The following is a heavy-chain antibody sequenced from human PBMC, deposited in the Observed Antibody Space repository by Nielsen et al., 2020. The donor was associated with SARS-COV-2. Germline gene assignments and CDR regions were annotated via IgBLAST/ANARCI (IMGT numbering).Heavy chain of an antibody. J-gene: IGHJ4*02. CDR2: ISYDGSNK. CDR1: GFTFSSYA. CDR3: AKDVRGVRYYDSSGYLGDY. D-gene: IGHD3-22*01. V-gene: IGHV3-30-3*01. Sequence: GESLKISCAASGFTFSSYAMHWVRQAPGKGLEWVAVISYDGSNKYYADSVKGRFTISRDNSKNTLYLQMNSLRAEDTAVYYCAKDVRGVRYYDSSGYLGDYWGQGTLVTVSS.